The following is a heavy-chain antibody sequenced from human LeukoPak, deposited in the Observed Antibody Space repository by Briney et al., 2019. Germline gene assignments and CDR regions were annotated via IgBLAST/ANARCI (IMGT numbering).Heavy chain of an antibody. CDR1: GASLSSGSYY. J-gene: IGHJ3*02. CDR3: AGAYCGGDCYSGRAFDI. CDR2: IYLSGST. D-gene: IGHD2-21*02. V-gene: IGHV4-61*02. Sequence: SQTLSLTCTVSGASLSSGSYYWSWIRQPAGKGLEWIGRIYLSGSTDYNPSLKSRVTISIDTSKNQFSLKLSSVTAADTAVYYCAGAYCGGDCYSGRAFDIWGQGTMVTVSS.